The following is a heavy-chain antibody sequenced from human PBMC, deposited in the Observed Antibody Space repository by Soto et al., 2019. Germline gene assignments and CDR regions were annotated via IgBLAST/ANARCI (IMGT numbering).Heavy chain of an antibody. CDR2: ISDDGSSK. CDR1: GFIFSSYA. D-gene: IGHD4-17*01. Sequence: QVQLVESGGGVVQPGRSLRLSCAASGFIFSSYAMHWVRQAPGKGLEWEALISDDGSSKYYADSVKGRFTISRDNSKNTLYLQMNSLSAEDTAVYYCTRADLTVTLSVFDPWGQGTLVTVSS. J-gene: IGHJ5*02. V-gene: IGHV3-30*04. CDR3: TRADLTVTLSVFDP.